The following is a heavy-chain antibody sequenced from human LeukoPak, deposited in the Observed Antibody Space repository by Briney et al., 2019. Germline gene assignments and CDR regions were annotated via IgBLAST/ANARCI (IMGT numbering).Heavy chain of an antibody. Sequence: GRSLRLSCAASGFTFSSYAMHWVRQAPGKGLEYVSAISSNGGSTYYADSVKGRFTISRDNSKNTLYLQMSSLRAEDTAVYYCVKASNWGRDYWGQGTLVTVSS. J-gene: IGHJ4*02. CDR1: GFTFSSYA. D-gene: IGHD7-27*01. V-gene: IGHV3-64D*06. CDR2: ISSNGGST. CDR3: VKASNWGRDY.